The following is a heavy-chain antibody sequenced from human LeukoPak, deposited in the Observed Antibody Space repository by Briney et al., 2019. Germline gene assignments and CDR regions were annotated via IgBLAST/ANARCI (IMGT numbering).Heavy chain of an antibody. V-gene: IGHV4-59*01. D-gene: IGHD5-18*01. CDR3: ARELRTTYSYGLDY. J-gene: IGHJ4*02. CDR1: GGAFSREC. Sequence: TLPLTSAATGGAFSRECWKWSRQPPGKEMEWIGYIYYSGSTNYNPSLKSRVTISVDTSKNQFSLKLSSVTAADTAVYYCARELRTTYSYGLDYWGQGTLVTVSS. CDR2: IYYSGST.